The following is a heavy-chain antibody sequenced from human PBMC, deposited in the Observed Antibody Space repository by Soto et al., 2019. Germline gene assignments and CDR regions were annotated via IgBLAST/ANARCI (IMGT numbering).Heavy chain of an antibody. CDR1: GVTFISYG. CDR3: AKARQRYSSSWDDYYYYGMDV. D-gene: IGHD6-13*01. V-gene: IGHV3-33*06. CDR2: IWDDGSTT. Sequence: GRSLRLSYAAAGVTFISYGMRCVRQAPGKGLEWVAAIWDDGSTTYYADSAKGRFTISRENSKNTLYLQMNSLRAEDTAVYYCAKARQRYSSSWDDYYYYGMDVWGQGTTXTVSS. J-gene: IGHJ6*02.